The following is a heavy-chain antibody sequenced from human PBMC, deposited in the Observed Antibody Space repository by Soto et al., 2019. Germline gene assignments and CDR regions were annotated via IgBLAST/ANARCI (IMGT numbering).Heavy chain of an antibody. CDR2: VYANGDS. J-gene: IGHJ4*02. D-gene: IGHD3-10*01. V-gene: IGHV4-39*01. CDR1: GVSFSSPYYC. Sequence: SETLSLTCSVSGVSFSSPYYCWGWLRQPPGKGLEWLATVYANGDSYYNSSLESRVTISADTSKSQFSLKLRSVTAADTAVYYCAGLTHHDSASYPDNWGQGSLVTVSS. CDR3: AGLTHHDSASYPDN.